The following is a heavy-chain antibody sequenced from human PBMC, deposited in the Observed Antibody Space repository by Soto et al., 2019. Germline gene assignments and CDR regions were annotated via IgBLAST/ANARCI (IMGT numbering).Heavy chain of an antibody. CDR3: AKVNDFGSGPAVGYFDY. Sequence: EVQLLESGGGLVQPGGSLRLSCAASGFTFSSYAMSWVRQAPGKGLEWVSAISGSGGSTYYADSVKGRFTISRDNYKNTLYLQMNSLRAEDTAVYDCAKVNDFGSGPAVGYFDYWGQGTLGTVSS. CDR1: GFTFSSYA. CDR2: ISGSGGST. D-gene: IGHD3-3*01. V-gene: IGHV3-23*01. J-gene: IGHJ4*02.